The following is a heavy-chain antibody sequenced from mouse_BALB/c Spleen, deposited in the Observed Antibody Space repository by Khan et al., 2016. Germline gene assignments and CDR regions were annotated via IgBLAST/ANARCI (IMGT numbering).Heavy chain of an antibody. CDR2: INPDSSTI. J-gene: IGHJ1*01. CDR1: GFDFSRYW. CDR3: SSTFWYFDV. Sequence: EVQLLESGGGLVQPGGSLKLSCAASGFDFSRYWMSWVRQAPGNGLEWIGEINPDSSTINYKPSLKDKFIISRDNAKNTLYLQMSKVRSEDTAVYNCSSTFWYFDVWGAGTTVTVSS. V-gene: IGHV4-1*02.